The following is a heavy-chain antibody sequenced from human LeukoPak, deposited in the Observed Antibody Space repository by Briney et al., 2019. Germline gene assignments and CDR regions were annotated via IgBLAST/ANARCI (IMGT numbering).Heavy chain of an antibody. V-gene: IGHV4-34*01. CDR2: INHSGST. CDR3: ARRDDSSGYHKIFDY. CDR1: GGSLSGYY. D-gene: IGHD3-22*01. J-gene: IGHJ4*02. Sequence: SETLSLTCAVYGGSLSGYYWSWIRQPPGKGLEWIGNINHSGSTNYNPSLKSRMTISAHTSKNQFYLKLSSLTAADTAVYYCARRDDSSGYHKIFDYWGPGTLVTVSS.